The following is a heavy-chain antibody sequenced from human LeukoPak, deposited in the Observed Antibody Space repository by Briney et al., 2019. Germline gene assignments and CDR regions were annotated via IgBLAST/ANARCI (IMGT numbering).Heavy chain of an antibody. J-gene: IGHJ4*02. CDR1: GFIVSSNY. CDR3: AKGLWNNDYPRFDC. Sequence: GGSLRLSCAASGFIVSSNYMNWVRQAPGKGLEWVSIIYSGGATYYADSVKGRFTISRDNSKNTLYLQMNSLRAEDTAVYYCAKGLWNNDYPRFDCWGQGTLVTVSS. V-gene: IGHV3-53*01. CDR2: IYSGGAT. D-gene: IGHD1/OR15-1a*01.